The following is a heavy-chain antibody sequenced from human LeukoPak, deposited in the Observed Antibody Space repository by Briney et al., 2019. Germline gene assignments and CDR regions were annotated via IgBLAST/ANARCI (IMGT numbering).Heavy chain of an antibody. CDR3: ARDKHGGDAYGTFDY. CDR2: IYSSGST. CDR1: GFTVSSNY. D-gene: IGHD2-21*02. Sequence: GGSLRLSCAASGFTVSSNYMSWVRQAPGKGLEWVSVIYSSGSTYYADSVKGRFTISRDNSKNTLYLQMNSLRAEDTAVYYCARDKHGGDAYGTFDYWGQGTLVTVSS. V-gene: IGHV3-53*01. J-gene: IGHJ4*02.